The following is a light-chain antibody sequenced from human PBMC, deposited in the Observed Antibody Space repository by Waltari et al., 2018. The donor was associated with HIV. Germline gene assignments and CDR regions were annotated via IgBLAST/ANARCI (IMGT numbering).Light chain of an antibody. Sequence: DIVMTQSPDSLAVSLGERATINCKSSTSVLYSSNNKNYLAWYQQKPGQPPKLLIFWASTRESGVPDRFSGSGSGTDFTLTISSLQAEDVAVYYCQQYYGSPYTFGQGTKLE. J-gene: IGKJ2*01. CDR3: QQYYGSPYT. CDR1: TSVLYSSNNKNY. CDR2: WAS. V-gene: IGKV4-1*01.